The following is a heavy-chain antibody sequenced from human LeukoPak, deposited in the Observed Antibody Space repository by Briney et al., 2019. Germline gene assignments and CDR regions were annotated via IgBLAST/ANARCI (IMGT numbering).Heavy chain of an antibody. CDR2: LYHSRST. J-gene: IGHJ4*02. Sequence: SETLSLTCTVSGGSISTPGYYWGWIRQPPGKGLEWIGSLYHSRSTYYKPSPKSRATISVDKSKNQCSLKLRSVTAADTAVYYCARHALATVTDPSSDYWGQGTLVTVSS. CDR3: ARHALATVTDPSSDY. V-gene: IGHV4-39*01. CDR1: GGSISTPGYY. D-gene: IGHD2-21*02.